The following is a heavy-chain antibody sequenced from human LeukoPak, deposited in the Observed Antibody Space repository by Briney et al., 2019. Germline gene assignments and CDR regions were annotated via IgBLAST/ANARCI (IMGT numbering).Heavy chain of an antibody. J-gene: IGHJ4*02. CDR1: GGSITGYY. CDR2: IHYTGAT. V-gene: IGHV4-34*01. D-gene: IGHD3-9*01. CDR3: ARGNILTGYCFDC. Sequence: PSKTLSLTCAVYGGSITGYYWSWIRQTPGRGLEWVGEIHYTGATSYNPSLKSRATISTDTSKNQFSLRLSSVTAADTAVYYCARGNILTGYCFDCWGQGALVTVSA.